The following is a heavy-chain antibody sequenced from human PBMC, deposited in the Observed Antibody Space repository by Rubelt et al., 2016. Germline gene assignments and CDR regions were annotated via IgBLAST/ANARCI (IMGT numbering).Heavy chain of an antibody. V-gene: IGHV3-30*04. Sequence: QVQLVESGGGLVKPGGSLRLSCAASGFTFSSYVMHWVRQAPGKGLEWVAVIWYDGSNEYYAESVKGRFTISMDNSKRTLYLQMNSLRAEDTAVYYCAKDGSLYGYNPKTTFDYWGQGTLVTVSS. D-gene: IGHD5-24*01. J-gene: IGHJ4*02. CDR1: GFTFSSYV. CDR2: IWYDGSNE. CDR3: AKDGSLYGYNPKTTFDY.